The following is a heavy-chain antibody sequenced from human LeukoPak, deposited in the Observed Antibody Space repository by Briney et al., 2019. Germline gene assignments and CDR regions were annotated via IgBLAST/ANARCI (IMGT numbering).Heavy chain of an antibody. D-gene: IGHD5-18*01. CDR3: ARALPHRRLMDTTMEQHWFDP. Sequence: ASVKVSCKASGYTFTSYDINWVRQATGQGLEWMGWMNPNSGNTGYAQKFQGRVTITRNTSISTAYMELSSLRSDDTAVYYCARALPHRRLMDTTMEQHWFDPWGQGTLVTVSS. CDR2: MNPNSGNT. CDR1: GYTFTSYD. J-gene: IGHJ5*02. V-gene: IGHV1-8*03.